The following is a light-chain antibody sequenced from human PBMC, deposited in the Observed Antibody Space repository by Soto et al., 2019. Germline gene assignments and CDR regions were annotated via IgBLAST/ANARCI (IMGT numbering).Light chain of an antibody. CDR3: QHHGPSPRT. V-gene: IGKV3-20*01. Sequence: EIVLTQSPGTMSVSPGERATLSCRASQSVRRNYLAWYQQKSGQAPRLLIYGASIRATGIPDRFSGSGSGPECTFPIDILEPEDFAVYYGQHHGPSPRTFGQGPKVESK. CDR2: GAS. CDR1: QSVRRNY. J-gene: IGKJ1*01.